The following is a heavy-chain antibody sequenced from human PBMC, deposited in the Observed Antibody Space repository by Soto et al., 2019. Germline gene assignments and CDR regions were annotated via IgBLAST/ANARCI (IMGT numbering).Heavy chain of an antibody. CDR1: GFIFNAYA. CDR3: ARVASDYINAADH. Sequence: VQLLESGGGLVQPGGSLRLSCAASGFIFNAYAMTWVRQAPGKGLEWVSAIGGIGGNTYYAASVQGRFTISRDNSKDTVDLEMNRLRVDDTAVYFCARVASDYINAADHWGQGILVTVSS. J-gene: IGHJ4*02. D-gene: IGHD4-4*01. CDR2: IGGIGGNT. V-gene: IGHV3-23*01.